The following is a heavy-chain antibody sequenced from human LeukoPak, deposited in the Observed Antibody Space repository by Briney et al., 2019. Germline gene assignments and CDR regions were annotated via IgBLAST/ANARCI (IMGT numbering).Heavy chain of an antibody. V-gene: IGHV3-43*01. D-gene: IGHD1-26*01. CDR3: AKDLSVGATGYGMDV. CDR1: GFTFSGSA. Sequence: GGSLRLSCAASGFTFSGSAMSWVRQAPGKGLEWVSLISWDGGSTYYADSVKGRFTISRDNSKNSLYLQMNSLRTEDTALYYCAKDLSVGATGYGMDVWGQGTTVTVSS. J-gene: IGHJ6*02. CDR2: ISWDGGST.